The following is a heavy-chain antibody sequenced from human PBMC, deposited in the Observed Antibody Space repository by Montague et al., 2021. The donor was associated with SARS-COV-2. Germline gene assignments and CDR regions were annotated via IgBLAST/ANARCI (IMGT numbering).Heavy chain of an antibody. CDR3: ARENTVTTFGGPYYIDS. J-gene: IGHJ4*02. Sequence: SETLSLTCIVSGSSVRSYYWSWIRQPPGKGLEWIGYIYDSGSTNXNHSLKSRVTISVDTSKNQFSLKLSSVTAADTAVYYCARENTVTTFGGPYYIDSWGQGTLVTVSA. V-gene: IGHV4-59*02. CDR1: GSSVRSYY. CDR2: IYDSGST. D-gene: IGHD4-17*01.